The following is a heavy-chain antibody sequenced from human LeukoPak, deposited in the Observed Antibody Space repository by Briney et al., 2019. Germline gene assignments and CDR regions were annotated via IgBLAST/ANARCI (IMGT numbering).Heavy chain of an antibody. CDR1: GFTFSRHW. CDR3: AREVYGDNYFDY. J-gene: IGHJ4*02. Sequence: PGGSLRLSCAASGFTFSRHWMSWVRQAPGRGLEWVANIKQDGSDKYYVDSVRGRFTISRDNAKTSLFLQMSSLRAEDTAVYYCAREVYGDNYFDYWGRGTLVTVAS. CDR2: IKQDGSDK. D-gene: IGHD4-17*01. V-gene: IGHV3-7*05.